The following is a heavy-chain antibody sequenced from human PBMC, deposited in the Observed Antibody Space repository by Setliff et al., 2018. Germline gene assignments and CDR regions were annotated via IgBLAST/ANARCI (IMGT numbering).Heavy chain of an antibody. D-gene: IGHD2-15*01. CDR2: ISHSGST. CDR1: GGSFSGYY. CDR3: ARGDVGVVAKINFPAWAFDI. V-gene: IGHV4-34*01. J-gene: IGHJ3*02. Sequence: SETLSLTCAVYGGSFSGYYWCWIRQSPGKGLEWLGEISHSGSTNYNPSLKSRVTISVDTSKNQFSLKLSSVTAADTAVYYCARGDVGVVAKINFPAWAFDIWGQGTMVTVSS.